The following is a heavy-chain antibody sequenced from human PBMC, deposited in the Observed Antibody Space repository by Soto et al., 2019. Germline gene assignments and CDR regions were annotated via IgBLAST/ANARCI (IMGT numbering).Heavy chain of an antibody. Sequence: SETLSLTCGVSCGYVNTDYWWSWVRQAPGKGLEWIGEVHHSGTTNYTQPLTSRLTMSVDRSGNQVSLKLTSVAAADTAVYYCARGVSYRWVYWGQGTLVTVSS. CDR2: VHHSGTT. CDR3: ARGVSYRWVY. V-gene: IGHV4-4*02. D-gene: IGHD3-16*02. CDR1: CGYVNTDYW. J-gene: IGHJ4*02.